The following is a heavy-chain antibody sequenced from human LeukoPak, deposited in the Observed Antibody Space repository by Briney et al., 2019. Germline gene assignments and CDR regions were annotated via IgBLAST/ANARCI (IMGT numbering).Heavy chain of an antibody. CDR3: ARIRTEPGTWDYFDY. Sequence: GGSLRLSCADSGFTFSNFWMTWIRQAPGKGLEWVANIKPDGSEKYYMASVKGRFTISRDNAKSSLYLQMNSLRAEDTAVYYCARIRTEPGTWDYFDYWGQGTLVTVSS. J-gene: IGHJ4*02. D-gene: IGHD6-13*01. CDR1: GFTFSNFW. V-gene: IGHV3-7*01. CDR2: IKPDGSEK.